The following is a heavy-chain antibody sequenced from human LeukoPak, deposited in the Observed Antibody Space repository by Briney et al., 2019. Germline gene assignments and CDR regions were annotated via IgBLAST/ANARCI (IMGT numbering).Heavy chain of an antibody. CDR2: INQDGSEK. V-gene: IGHV3-7*03. J-gene: IGHJ4*02. CDR1: GFTFHNYA. D-gene: IGHD3-10*01. CDR3: ARGGGATDY. Sequence: GGSLRLSCAASGFTFHNYAMAWVRQAPGKGLEWVANINQDGSEKYYVDSVKGRFTISRDNAKNSLYLQMNSLRAEDTALYYCARGGGATDYWGQGTLVTVSS.